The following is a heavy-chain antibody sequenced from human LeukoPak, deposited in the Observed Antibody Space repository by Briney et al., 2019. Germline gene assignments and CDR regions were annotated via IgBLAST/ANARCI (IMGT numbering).Heavy chain of an antibody. Sequence: SQTLSLTCTVSGGSISSGSYYWSWIRQPAGKGLEWIGGIYTSGSTNYDPSLKSRVTISVDTSKNQFSLTLGYVTAADTAVYYCARASKDYYDSSGYIGYWGQGTLVTVSS. CDR3: ARASKDYYDSSGYIGY. CDR1: GGSISSGSYY. CDR2: IYTSGST. J-gene: IGHJ4*02. D-gene: IGHD3-22*01. V-gene: IGHV4-61*02.